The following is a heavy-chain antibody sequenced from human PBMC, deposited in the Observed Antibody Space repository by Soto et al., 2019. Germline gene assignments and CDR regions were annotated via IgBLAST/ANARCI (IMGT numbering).Heavy chain of an antibody. Sequence: EVQLVQSGAEVKKPGESLKISCKGSGYTFSNYWIGWVRQMPGKGLEWMGIIYPGDSDTRYSPSFQGQVTISADKSINTAYLRWSSLKASDSAMYDCARRDSRGYYENWHFDLWGRGTLVTVSS. D-gene: IGHD3-22*01. CDR1: GYTFSNYW. V-gene: IGHV5-51*01. CDR3: ARRDSRGYYENWHFDL. J-gene: IGHJ2*01. CDR2: IYPGDSDT.